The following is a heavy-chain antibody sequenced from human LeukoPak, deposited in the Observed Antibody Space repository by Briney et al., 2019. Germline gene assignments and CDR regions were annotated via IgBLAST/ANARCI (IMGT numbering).Heavy chain of an antibody. Sequence: PGGSLRLSCAASGFTFSSYGTHWVRQAPGKGLEWVAFIRYDGSNKYYADSVKGRFTISRDNSKNTLYLQMNSLRAEDTAVYYCAKDFSPPMLVRGVKGSSYMDVWGKGTTVTISS. D-gene: IGHD3-10*01. CDR2: IRYDGSNK. CDR1: GFTFSSYG. J-gene: IGHJ6*03. CDR3: AKDFSPPMLVRGVKGSSYMDV. V-gene: IGHV3-30*02.